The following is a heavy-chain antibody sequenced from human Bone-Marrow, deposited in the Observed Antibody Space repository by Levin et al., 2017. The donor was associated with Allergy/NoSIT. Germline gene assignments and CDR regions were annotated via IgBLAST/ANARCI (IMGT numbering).Heavy chain of an antibody. CDR2: ISSAGSDG. V-gene: IGHV3-30*03. J-gene: IGHJ4*02. CDR1: GLNFNSYG. CDR3: AARVFDF. Sequence: GESLKISCAVSGLNFNSYGMNWVRQARGKGLEWVALISSAGSDGYYADSVRGRFTISRDNSKSTLYLQMNSLRPDDTAVYYCAARVFDFWGQGTLVTVSS.